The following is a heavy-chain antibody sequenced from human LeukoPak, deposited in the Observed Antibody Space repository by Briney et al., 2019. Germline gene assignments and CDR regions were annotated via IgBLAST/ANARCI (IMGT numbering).Heavy chain of an antibody. V-gene: IGHV4-38-2*01. J-gene: IGHJ1*01. Sequence: SETLSLTCVVSGYLISSGYSWGWIRQPPGKGLEWIGSIYHSGSTHYNPSLKSRVTISIDTSKNQFSLNLSSVTAADTGVYYCARAGSSGYYYFQHWGQGTLVTVSS. CDR1: GYLISSGYS. CDR3: ARAGSSGYYYFQH. D-gene: IGHD3-22*01. CDR2: IYHSGST.